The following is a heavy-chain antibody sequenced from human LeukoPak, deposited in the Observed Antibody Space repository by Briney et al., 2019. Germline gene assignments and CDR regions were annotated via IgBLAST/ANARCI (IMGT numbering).Heavy chain of an antibody. CDR1: GFTFSSYA. CDR3: AKREPTRDYYYYYMDV. J-gene: IGHJ6*03. Sequence: GGSLRLSCAASGFTFSSYAMSWVRQAPGKGLEWVSAISGSGGSTYYADSVKGRFTISRDNSKNTLYLQMNSLRAEDKAVYYCAKREPTRDYYYYYMDVWGKGTTVTVSS. D-gene: IGHD1-14*01. V-gene: IGHV3-23*01. CDR2: ISGSGGST.